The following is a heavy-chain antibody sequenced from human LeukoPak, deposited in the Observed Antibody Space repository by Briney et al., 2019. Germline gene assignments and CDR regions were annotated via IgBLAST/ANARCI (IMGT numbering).Heavy chain of an antibody. D-gene: IGHD1-14*01. CDR1: RYTFTSYD. J-gene: IGHJ2*01. CDR3: ARGRGAGRNFDL. CDR2: MNPNSGNT. V-gene: IGHV1-8*01. Sequence: GASVKVSCKASRYTFTSYDINWVRQATGQGLEWKGWMNPNSGNTGYAQKFQGRVTLTRTTSISTAYMELSRLRSEDTAVYYCARGRGAGRNFDLWGCGTLVTVSS.